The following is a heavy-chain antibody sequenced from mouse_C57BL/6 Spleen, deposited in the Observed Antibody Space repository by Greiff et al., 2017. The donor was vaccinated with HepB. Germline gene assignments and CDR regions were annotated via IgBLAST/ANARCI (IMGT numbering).Heavy chain of an antibody. CDR3: ASYYGSSYDGFAY. D-gene: IGHD1-1*01. Sequence: EVQLQQSGPELVKPGASVKISCKASGYSFTDYNMNWVKQSNGKSLEWIGVINPNYGTTSYNQEFKGKATLTVDQSSSTAYMQLNSLTSEDSAVYYCASYYGSSYDGFAYWGQGTLVTVSA. J-gene: IGHJ3*01. CDR1: GYSFTDYN. V-gene: IGHV1-39*01. CDR2: INPNYGTT.